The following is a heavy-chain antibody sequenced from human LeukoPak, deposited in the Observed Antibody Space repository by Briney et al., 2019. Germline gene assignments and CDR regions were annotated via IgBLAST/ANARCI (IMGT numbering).Heavy chain of an antibody. CDR2: ISYDGSNK. CDR1: GFTFSSYA. CDR3: ARDQLKSSSSWYYFDY. J-gene: IGHJ4*02. D-gene: IGHD6-13*01. V-gene: IGHV3-30-3*01. Sequence: SGGSLRLSCAASGFTFSSYAMHWVRQAPGKGLEWVAVISYDGSNKYYADSVKGRFTISRDNSKNTLYLQMNSLRAEDTAVYYCARDQLKSSSSWYYFDYWGQGTLVTVPS.